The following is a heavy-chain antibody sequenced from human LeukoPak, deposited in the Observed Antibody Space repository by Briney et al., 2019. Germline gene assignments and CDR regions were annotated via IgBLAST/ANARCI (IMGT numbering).Heavy chain of an antibody. CDR1: GFTFSSYE. D-gene: IGHD2-2*01. V-gene: IGHV3-48*03. Sequence: GGSLRLSRAPSGFTFSSYEMNWVRQAPGKGLQWGSDISSSGTTIYYADSVKARFTISRDNAKNALYQQMNSLRAEDTAVYYCARKYCSTTSCLFDNWGQGTLVTVSS. J-gene: IGHJ4*02. CDR2: ISSSGTTI. CDR3: ARKYCSTTSCLFDN.